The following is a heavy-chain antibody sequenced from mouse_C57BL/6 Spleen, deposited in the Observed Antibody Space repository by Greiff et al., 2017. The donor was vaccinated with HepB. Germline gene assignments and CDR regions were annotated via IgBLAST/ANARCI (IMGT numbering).Heavy chain of an antibody. Sequence: EVMLVESGGGLVKPGGSLKLSCAASGFTFSDYGMHWVRQAPEKGLEWVAYISSGSSTIYYADTVKGRFTISRDNAKNTLFLQMTSLRSEDTAMYYCARRLTVVAPFAYWGQGTLVTVSA. D-gene: IGHD1-1*01. CDR1: GFTFSDYG. J-gene: IGHJ3*01. V-gene: IGHV5-17*01. CDR2: ISSGSSTI. CDR3: ARRLTVVAPFAY.